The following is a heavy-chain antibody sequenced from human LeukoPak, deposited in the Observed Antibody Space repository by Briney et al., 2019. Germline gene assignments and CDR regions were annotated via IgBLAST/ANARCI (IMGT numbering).Heavy chain of an antibody. D-gene: IGHD3-22*01. CDR2: FDPEDGET. J-gene: IGHJ3*02. Sequence: ASVKASCKVSGYTLTELSMHWVRQAPGKGLEWMGGFDPEDGETIYAQKFQGRVTITADESTSTAYMELSSLRSEDTAVYYCARGGTYYYDSSGYFASWSHPPSTDAFDIWGQGTMVTVSS. V-gene: IGHV1-24*01. CDR3: ARGGTYYYDSSGYFASWSHPPSTDAFDI. CDR1: GYTLTELS.